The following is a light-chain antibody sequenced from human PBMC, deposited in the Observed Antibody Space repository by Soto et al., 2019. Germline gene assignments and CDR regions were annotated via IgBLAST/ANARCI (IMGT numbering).Light chain of an antibody. CDR1: SSDVGGYDY. CDR2: EVS. V-gene: IGLV2-8*01. J-gene: IGLJ2*01. Sequence: QSALTQPPSASGSPGQSVTMSCSGTSSDVGGYDYVSWYQQHPGKAPKLMIYEVSKRPSGVPDRFFGYKSGNTASLTVSGLQAEDEADYYCSSYAGSSNFVVFGGGTKLTVL. CDR3: SSYAGSSNFVV.